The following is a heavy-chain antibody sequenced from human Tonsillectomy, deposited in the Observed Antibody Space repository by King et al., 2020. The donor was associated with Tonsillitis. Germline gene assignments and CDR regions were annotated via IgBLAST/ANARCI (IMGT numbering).Heavy chain of an antibody. Sequence: VQLQESGPGLVKPSQTLSLTCTVSGGSISSGGYYWSWIRQHPGKGLEWMGYISYSGSTFYNPSLKSRITISVDTSKNQFSLKLSSVTAADTAVYYCAGWSVRQWLASTYYCDYWRQGTRVTVSS. CDR3: AGWSVRQWLASTYYCDY. D-gene: IGHD6-19*01. J-gene: IGHJ4*02. CDR2: ISYSGST. CDR1: GGSISSGGYY. V-gene: IGHV4-31*03.